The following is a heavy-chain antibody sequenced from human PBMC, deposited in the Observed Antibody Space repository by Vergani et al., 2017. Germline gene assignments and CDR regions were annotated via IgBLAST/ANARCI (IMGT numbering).Heavy chain of an antibody. CDR3: ARGRDSGHDRGVFDY. Sequence: VQLVESGGGLVKPGGSLRLSCAASGFTFSSYWMHWVRQAPGKGLVWVSRINSDGSSTSYADSVKGRFTISRDNAKNTLYLQMNSLRAEDTAVYYCARGRDSGHDRGVFDYWGQGTLVTVSS. CDR1: GFTFSSYW. V-gene: IGHV3-74*02. D-gene: IGHD1-26*01. CDR2: INSDGSST. J-gene: IGHJ4*02.